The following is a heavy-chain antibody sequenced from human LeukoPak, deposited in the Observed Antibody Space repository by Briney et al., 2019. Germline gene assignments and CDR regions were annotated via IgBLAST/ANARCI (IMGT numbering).Heavy chain of an antibody. CDR3: ARDLVAVAGNWFDP. J-gene: IGHJ5*02. D-gene: IGHD6-19*01. Sequence: SETLSLTCTVSGGSISSYYWSWIRQPPGKGLEWVGYIYYSGSTNYNPSLKSRVTISVDTSKNQFSLKLSSVTAADTAVYYCARDLVAVAGNWFDPWGQGTLVTVSS. CDR2: IYYSGST. V-gene: IGHV4-59*01. CDR1: GGSISSYY.